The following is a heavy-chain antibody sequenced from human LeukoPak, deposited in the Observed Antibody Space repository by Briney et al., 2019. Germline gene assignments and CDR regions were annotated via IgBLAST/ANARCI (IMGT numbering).Heavy chain of an antibody. CDR3: AREPYGSGSYSLYYYYYGMDV. J-gene: IGHJ6*02. V-gene: IGHV3-30-3*01. CDR1: GFTFSSYA. D-gene: IGHD3-10*01. CDR2: ISYDGSNK. Sequence: GGSLGLSCAASGFTFSSYAMHWVRQAPGKGLEWVAVISYDGSNKYYADSVKGRFTISRDNSKNTLYLQMNSLRAEDTAVYYCAREPYGSGSYSLYYYYYGMDVWGQGTTVTVSS.